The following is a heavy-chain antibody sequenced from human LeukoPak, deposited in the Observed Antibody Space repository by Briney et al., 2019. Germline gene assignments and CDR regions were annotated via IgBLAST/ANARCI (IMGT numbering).Heavy chain of an antibody. CDR2: IYYSGST. CDR3: ARDFTPIVLMVYAIPSHDAFDI. CDR1: GGSISSSSYY. J-gene: IGHJ3*02. Sequence: SETLSLTCTVSGGSISSSSYYWGWIRQPPGKGLEWIGSIYYSGSTYYNPSLKSRVTISVDTSKNQFSLKLSSVTAADTAVYYCARDFTPIVLMVYAIPSHDAFDIWGQGTMVTVSS. D-gene: IGHD2-8*01. V-gene: IGHV4-39*02.